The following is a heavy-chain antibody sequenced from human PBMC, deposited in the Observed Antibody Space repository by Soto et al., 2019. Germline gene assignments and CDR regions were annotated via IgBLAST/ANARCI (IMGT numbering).Heavy chain of an antibody. CDR2: MYHSGST. Sequence: QLQLQESGPGLVKPSGTLSLTCAVSGRSISSSNWWSWVRQPPGKGLEWIGEMYHSGSTNHNPSRKSRVTISVDKTKNQCALKLSSVTAADTAVYYCARAPCSGGSCYSVQNWFDPWGQGTLVTVSS. D-gene: IGHD2-15*01. CDR1: GRSISSSNW. CDR3: ARAPCSGGSCYSVQNWFDP. J-gene: IGHJ5*02. V-gene: IGHV4-4*02.